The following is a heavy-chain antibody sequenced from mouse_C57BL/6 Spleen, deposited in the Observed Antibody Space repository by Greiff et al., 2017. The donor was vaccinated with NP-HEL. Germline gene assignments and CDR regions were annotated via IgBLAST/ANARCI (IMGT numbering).Heavy chain of an antibody. CDR1: GFTFSSYG. V-gene: IGHV5-6*01. D-gene: IGHD3-2*02. Sequence: EVMLVESGGDLVKPGGSLKLSCAASGFTFSSYGMSWVRQTPDKRLEWVATISSGGSYTYYPDSVKGRFTISRDNAKNTLYLQMSSLKSEDTAMYYCAIDSSGLFAYWGQGTLVTVSA. CDR3: AIDSSGLFAY. J-gene: IGHJ3*01. CDR2: ISSGGSYT.